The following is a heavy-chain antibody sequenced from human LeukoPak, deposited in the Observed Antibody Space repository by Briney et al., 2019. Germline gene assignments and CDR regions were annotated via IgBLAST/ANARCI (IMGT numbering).Heavy chain of an antibody. D-gene: IGHD1-26*01. J-gene: IGHJ4*02. CDR2: IYSGGNT. V-gene: IGHV3-53*01. Sequence: GGSLRLSCAASGFTVSSNYMSWVHQAPGKGLDWVSVIYSGGNTYYADSVKGRFTISRDNSKNTLYLQMNSLRAEDTAVYYCARDRVGATTNFDYWGQGTLVTVSS. CDR3: ARDRVGATTNFDY. CDR1: GFTVSSNY.